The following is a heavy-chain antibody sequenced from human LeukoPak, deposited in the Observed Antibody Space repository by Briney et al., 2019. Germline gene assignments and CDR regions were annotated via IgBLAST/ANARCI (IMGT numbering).Heavy chain of an antibody. Sequence: GGSLRLSCAASGFTFSSYAMHWVRQAPGKGLEWVAVISYDGSNKYYADSVKGRFTISRDNSKNTLYLQMNSLRAEDTAVYYCAKSLYDSSGHDAFDIWGQGTMVTVSS. CDR3: AKSLYDSSGHDAFDI. J-gene: IGHJ3*02. V-gene: IGHV3-30*18. CDR1: GFTFSSYA. D-gene: IGHD3-22*01. CDR2: ISYDGSNK.